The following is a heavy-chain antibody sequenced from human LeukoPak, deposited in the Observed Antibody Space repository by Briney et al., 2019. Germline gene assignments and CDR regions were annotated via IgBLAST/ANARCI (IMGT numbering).Heavy chain of an antibody. V-gene: IGHV1-18*01. CDR1: GYAFTSHG. D-gene: IGHD3-16*02. CDR2: IGVYNGRT. CDR3: ARDIGLSQFDY. Sequence: ASVKVSCKASGYAFTSHGFSWVRQAPGQGLEWMGWIGVYNGRTEYSQKLLGRVTMTTDTSTSTAYMELRGMTSDDTAMYYCARDIGLSQFDYWGQGTLVTVSS. J-gene: IGHJ4*02.